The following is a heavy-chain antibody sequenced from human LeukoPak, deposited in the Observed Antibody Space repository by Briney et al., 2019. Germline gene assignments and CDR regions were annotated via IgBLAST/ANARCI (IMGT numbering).Heavy chain of an antibody. CDR1: GFTVSSNY. J-gene: IGHJ2*01. V-gene: IGHV3-53*01. CDR3: ARDYAGNSWYFDL. D-gene: IGHD4-23*01. CDR2: IYSGVST. Sequence: GGSLRLSCAASGFTVSSNYMSWVRQAPGKGLEWVSVIYSGVSTYYADSVKGRFTISRDKSKNTLYLQMNSLRADDTAVYYCARDYAGNSWYFDLWGRGTLVSVSS.